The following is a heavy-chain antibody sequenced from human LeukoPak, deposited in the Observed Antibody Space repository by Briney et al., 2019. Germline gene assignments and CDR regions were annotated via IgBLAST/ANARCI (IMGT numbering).Heavy chain of an antibody. V-gene: IGHV3-11*01. CDR2: ISSSGSTI. CDR1: GFTFSDYY. J-gene: IGHJ6*02. D-gene: IGHD3-22*01. CDR3: ARASSYGSSGYPPYYYYGMDV. Sequence: AGGSLRLSCAASGFTFSDYYMSWIRQAPGKGLEWVSYISSSGSTIYYADSVKGRFTISRDNAKNSLYLQMNSLRAEDTAVYYCARASSYGSSGYPPYYYYGMDVWGQGTTVTVSS.